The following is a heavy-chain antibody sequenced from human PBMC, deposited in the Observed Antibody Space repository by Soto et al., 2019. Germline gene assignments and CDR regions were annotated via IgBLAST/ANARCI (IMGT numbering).Heavy chain of an antibody. J-gene: IGHJ4*02. CDR1: GFSLTTDRVG. V-gene: IGHV2-5*02. Sequence: QITLKESGPTLVKPTQTLTLTCTFSGFSLTTDRVGVGWIRQPPGEALEWLAVIYWDDSKTYRPSLESRLTITKDTSNNQAALTMTNMDSLDTATYYCAHAYGGRSLYWGQGTLVTVSS. CDR2: IYWDDSK. CDR3: AHAYGGRSLY. D-gene: IGHD1-26*01.